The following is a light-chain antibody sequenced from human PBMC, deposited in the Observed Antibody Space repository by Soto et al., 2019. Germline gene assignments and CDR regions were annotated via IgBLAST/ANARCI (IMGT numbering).Light chain of an antibody. V-gene: IGKV1-6*01. CDR2: AAS. CDR3: LQDYSFPWT. Sequence: AFQMTQSPSSLSASVGDRVTITCRASQDIRNDLGWYQQKPGKAPRLLTYAASILQSGVPSRFSGSGSGTDFTLTISSLQPEDFATYYCLQDYSFPWTFGQGTKVEIK. J-gene: IGKJ1*01. CDR1: QDIRND.